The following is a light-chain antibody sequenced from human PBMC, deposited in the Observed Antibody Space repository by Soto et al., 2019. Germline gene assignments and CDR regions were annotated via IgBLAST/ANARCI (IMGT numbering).Light chain of an antibody. Sequence: DIQMPQSASTLSASVCDRVTITCRASQSISTYFHWYQQKPGQAPNLLIDAASSLKRGVPPRFSGRGAGKDFPLTISSLQPDDVATYYCQQYNSLWTGGQGTKVEI. CDR3: QQYNSLWT. J-gene: IGKJ1*01. V-gene: IGKV1-5*01. CDR2: AAS. CDR1: QSISTY.